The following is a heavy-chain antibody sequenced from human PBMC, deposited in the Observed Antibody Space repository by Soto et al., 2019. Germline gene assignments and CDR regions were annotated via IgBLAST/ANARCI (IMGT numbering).Heavy chain of an antibody. CDR2: ISAYNGNT. D-gene: IGHD3-22*01. CDR1: GYTFTSYG. V-gene: IGHV1-18*04. J-gene: IGHJ6*02. CDR3: ARDDVNMIVVVNYYYYGMDV. Sequence: QVQLVQSGAEVKKPGASVKVSCKASGYTFTSYGISWVRQAPGQGLEWMGWISAYNGNTNYAQKLQGRVTMTTDTSTSTAYMELRSLRSDDTAVYYCARDDVNMIVVVNYYYYGMDVWGQGTTVTVSS.